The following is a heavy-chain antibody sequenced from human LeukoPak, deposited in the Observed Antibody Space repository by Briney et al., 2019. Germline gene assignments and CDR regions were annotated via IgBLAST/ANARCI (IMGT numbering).Heavy chain of an antibody. Sequence: GGSLRLSCAASGFTFDDYAMHWVRQAPGKGLEWVSGISWNSGSIGYADSVKGRFTISRDNAKNSLYLQMNSLRAEDTALYYCAKDLGSGSGYEPYYYYYGMDVWGQGTTVTVSS. CDR2: ISWNSGSI. CDR1: GFTFDDYA. D-gene: IGHD5-12*01. V-gene: IGHV3-9*01. CDR3: AKDLGSGSGYEPYYYYYGMDV. J-gene: IGHJ6*02.